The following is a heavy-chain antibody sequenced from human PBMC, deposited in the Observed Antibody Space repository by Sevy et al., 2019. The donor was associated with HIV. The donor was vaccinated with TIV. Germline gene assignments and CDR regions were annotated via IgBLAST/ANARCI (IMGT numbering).Heavy chain of an antibody. CDR3: ADASSSVGGGNGKFGMDD. J-gene: IGHJ6*02. V-gene: IGHV3-9*01. CDR2: ISWNSGST. CDR1: GFTLDDYA. D-gene: IGHD2-15*01. Sequence: SLKISFAASGFTLDDYAMYWVRQAPGKGLEWGSGISWNSGSTGYAGSVRGRFTISRDNAKTSLHLQMNSQRDGDRAVYYCADASSSVGGGNGKFGMDDWGQGTMVTVSS.